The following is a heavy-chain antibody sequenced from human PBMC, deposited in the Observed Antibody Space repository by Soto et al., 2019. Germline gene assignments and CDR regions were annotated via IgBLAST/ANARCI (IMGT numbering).Heavy chain of an antibody. V-gene: IGHV1-69*13. Sequence: ASVKVSCKASGGTFSTYGMNWVRLAPGQGLEWMGGIIPKFGTPDYAQKFQGRVTITADESTGTAYMELSSLRSEDTAVYYCARGRINYGMDVWGQGTTVTVSS. CDR3: ARGRINYGMDV. CDR2: IIPKFGTP. CDR1: GGTFSTYG. J-gene: IGHJ6*02.